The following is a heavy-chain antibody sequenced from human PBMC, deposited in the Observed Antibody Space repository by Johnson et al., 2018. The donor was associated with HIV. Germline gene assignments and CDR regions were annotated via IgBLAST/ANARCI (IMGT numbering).Heavy chain of an antibody. Sequence: VQLVESGGGVIRPGGSLRLSCAASGFTFSHYSMHWVRPAPGKGLEWVSGINWNGGSTGYADSVKGRFTISRDNAKNSLYLQMNSLRAEDTAVYYCARQQLSRNVAFDIWGQGTMVTVSS. D-gene: IGHD6-13*01. CDR2: INWNGGST. V-gene: IGHV3-20*04. CDR3: ARQQLSRNVAFDI. J-gene: IGHJ3*02. CDR1: GFTFSHYS.